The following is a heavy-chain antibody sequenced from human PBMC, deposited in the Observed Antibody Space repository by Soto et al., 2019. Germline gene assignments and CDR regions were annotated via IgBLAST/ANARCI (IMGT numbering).Heavy chain of an antibody. V-gene: IGHV3-66*01. CDR3: ARELVVPAAMPLYYFDY. Sequence: GGSLRLSCAASGFTVSSNYMSWVRQAPGKGLEWVSVIYSGGSTYYADSVKGRFTISRDNSKNTLYLQMNSLRAEDTAVYYCARELVVPAAMPLYYFDYWGQGTLVTVSS. CDR2: IYSGGST. CDR1: GFTVSSNY. D-gene: IGHD2-2*01. J-gene: IGHJ4*02.